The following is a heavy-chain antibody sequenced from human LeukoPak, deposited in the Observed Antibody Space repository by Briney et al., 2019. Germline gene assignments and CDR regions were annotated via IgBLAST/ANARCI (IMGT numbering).Heavy chain of an antibody. CDR1: GYTFTSYY. D-gene: IGHD2-15*01. Sequence: GASVKVSCKASGYTFTSYYMHWVRQAPGQGLEWMGIINPSGGSTSYAQKFQGRVTMTRDTSTSTVYMELSSLRSEDTAVYYCARERCRAVRGSCYPRPDYWGQGTLVTVSS. J-gene: IGHJ4*02. CDR3: ARERCRAVRGSCYPRPDY. V-gene: IGHV1-46*01. CDR2: INPSGGST.